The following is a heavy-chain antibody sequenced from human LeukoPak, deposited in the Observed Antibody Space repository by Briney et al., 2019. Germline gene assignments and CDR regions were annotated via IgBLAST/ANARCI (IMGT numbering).Heavy chain of an antibody. Sequence: SVKVSCKASGFTFTSSAMQWVRQARGQRLEWIGWIVVGSGNTNYAQKFQERVTITRDMPTSTAYMELSSLRSEDTAVYYCAADPGANHSGSGGSAPTAEDDYWGQGTLVTVSS. V-gene: IGHV1-58*02. CDR2: IVVGSGNT. D-gene: IGHD2-15*01. CDR3: AADPGANHSGSGGSAPTAEDDY. CDR1: GFTFTSSA. J-gene: IGHJ4*02.